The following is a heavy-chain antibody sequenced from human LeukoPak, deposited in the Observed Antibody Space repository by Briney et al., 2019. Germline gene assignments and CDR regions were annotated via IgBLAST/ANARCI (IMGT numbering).Heavy chain of an antibody. CDR2: ISYDGSNK. CDR3: ARHRGDRRLLTTADIYFDY. Sequence: GGSLRLSCAASGFTFSGYAMHWVRQAPGKGLEWVAVISYDGSNKYYADSVKGRFTISRDNSKNTLYLQMNSLRAEDTAVYYCARHRGDRRLLTTADIYFDYWGQGTLVTVSS. D-gene: IGHD4-17*01. CDR1: GFTFSGYA. J-gene: IGHJ4*02. V-gene: IGHV3-30-3*01.